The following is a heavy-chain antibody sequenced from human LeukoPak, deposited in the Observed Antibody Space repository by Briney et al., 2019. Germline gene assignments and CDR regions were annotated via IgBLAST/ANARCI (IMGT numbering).Heavy chain of an antibody. CDR2: IDHTKTT. CDR3: ARGRAFDI. Sequence: KPSETLALTCAVYDGSFSGSYWTWIRQPPGKGLEWIGEIDHTKTTNYNPSLKSRVTISVDASKNQFSLKLGSVTAADTAMYYCARGRAFDIWGQGTMVTVSS. CDR1: DGSFSGSY. V-gene: IGHV4-34*01. J-gene: IGHJ3*02.